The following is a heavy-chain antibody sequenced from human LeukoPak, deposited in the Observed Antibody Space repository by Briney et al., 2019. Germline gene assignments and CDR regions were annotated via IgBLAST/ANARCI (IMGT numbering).Heavy chain of an antibody. Sequence: PGGSLRLSCAASGFTFDDYGMSWVRHAPGKGLGWVSGINWNGGSTGYADSLKGRFTISRDNAKNSLYLQMNSLRAEDTALYYCARMEYGSGDMDVWGKGTTVTVSS. D-gene: IGHD3-10*01. J-gene: IGHJ6*03. V-gene: IGHV3-20*04. CDR3: ARMEYGSGDMDV. CDR1: GFTFDDYG. CDR2: INWNGGST.